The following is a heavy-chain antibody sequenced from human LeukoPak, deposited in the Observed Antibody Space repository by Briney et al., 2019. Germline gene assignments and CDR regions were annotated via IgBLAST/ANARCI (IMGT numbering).Heavy chain of an antibody. J-gene: IGHJ4*02. CDR1: GFAFQTYA. CDR2: ISGSGGHT. V-gene: IGHV3-23*01. D-gene: IGHD5-12*01. CDR3: AKFLRRVATLWEYYDC. Sequence: GGSLRLSCATSGFAFQTYALSWVRQAPGKGLEWVSTISGSGGHTYHADSVKGRLTISRDHSRVTLYLQMTSLRAEDTAVYYCAKFLRRVATLWEYYDCWGQGTLVTVSS.